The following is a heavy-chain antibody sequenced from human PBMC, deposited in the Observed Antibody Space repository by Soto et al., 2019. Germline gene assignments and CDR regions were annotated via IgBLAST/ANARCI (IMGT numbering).Heavy chain of an antibody. CDR2: ISAYNDYT. CDR3: AKDPPRLTQNFLDVY. Sequence: QIQLVQSGAEVKKPGASVKVSCKASGYTFTDHGISWVRQAPGQGFEWMGWISAYNDYTAYAQKFQGRVTMTTDKYTNTAYMELRSLTSDDTAVYYCAKDPPRLTQNFLDVYWGQGTLVTVSS. J-gene: IGHJ4*02. CDR1: GYTFTDHG. D-gene: IGHD3-16*01. V-gene: IGHV1-18*01.